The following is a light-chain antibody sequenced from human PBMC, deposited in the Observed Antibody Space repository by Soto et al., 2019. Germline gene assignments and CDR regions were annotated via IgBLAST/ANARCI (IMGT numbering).Light chain of an antibody. CDR3: CSYAGSNNRV. CDR2: EVS. V-gene: IGLV2-8*01. Sequence: QSVLTQPPSASASPGQSVTISCTGTSSDVGGYNYVSWYQHHPGKAPKLMIFEVSKRPSGVPDRFSGSKSGNTASLTVSGLQAEDEADYFCCSYAGSNNRVFGNGTKVTVL. J-gene: IGLJ1*01. CDR1: SSDVGGYNY.